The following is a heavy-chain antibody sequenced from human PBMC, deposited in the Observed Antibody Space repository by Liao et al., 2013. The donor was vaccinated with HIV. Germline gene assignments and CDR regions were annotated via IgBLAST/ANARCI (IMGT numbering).Heavy chain of an antibody. J-gene: IGHJ6*03. CDR2: VLPSGTT. V-gene: IGHV4-4*07. D-gene: IGHD3-9*01. Sequence: QVQLQESGPGLVKPSETLSLTCTVSGASISTFHWSWIRQSAGGRLEWIGRVLPSGTTKSNPSLESRLTMSIDTSTNQFSLNLTSVTAADTAVYYCTRDHRYFDWTPEPLSPTYTLFFMDVWGRGTTVTVSS. CDR3: TRDHRYFDWTPEPLSPTYTLFFMDV. CDR1: GASISTFH.